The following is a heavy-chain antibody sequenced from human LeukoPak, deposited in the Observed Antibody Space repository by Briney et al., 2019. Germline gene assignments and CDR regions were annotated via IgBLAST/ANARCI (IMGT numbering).Heavy chain of an antibody. CDR3: ARDRRGYSYGLYYFDY. Sequence: PGGSLRLSCAASGFTFSSYAMHWVRQAPGKGLEWVSYISSSGSTIYYADSVKGRFTISRDNAKNSLYLQMNSLRAEDTAVYYCARDRRGYSYGLYYFDYWGQGTLVTVSS. CDR1: GFTFSSYA. CDR2: ISSSGSTI. J-gene: IGHJ4*02. D-gene: IGHD5-18*01. V-gene: IGHV3-48*04.